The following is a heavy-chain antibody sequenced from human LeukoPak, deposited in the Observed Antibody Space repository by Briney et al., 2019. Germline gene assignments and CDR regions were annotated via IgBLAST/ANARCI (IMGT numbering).Heavy chain of an antibody. Sequence: PGGSLRLSCAASGFTFSSYAMHWVRQAPGKGLEWVAVISYDGSNKYYADSVKGRFTISRDNSKNTLYLQMNSLRAEDTAVYYCARSGRIQLWLWEEVLDYWGQGTLVTVSS. V-gene: IGHV3-30-3*01. CDR2: ISYDGSNK. CDR3: ARSGRIQLWLWEEVLDY. J-gene: IGHJ4*02. CDR1: GFTFSSYA. D-gene: IGHD5-18*01.